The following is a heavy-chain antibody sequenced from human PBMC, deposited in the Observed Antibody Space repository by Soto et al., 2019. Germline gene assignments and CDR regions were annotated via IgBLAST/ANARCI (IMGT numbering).Heavy chain of an antibody. J-gene: IGHJ6*02. CDR1: GYSFTSYW. CDR2: IYPGDSDT. D-gene: IGHD3-10*01. V-gene: IGHV5-51*01. Sequence: PGESLKISCKGSGYSFTSYWIGWVRQMPGKGLEWMGIIYPGDSDTRYSPSFQGQVTISADKSISTAYLQWSSLKASDTAMYYCARWGTYYGGPGVYYYYGMDVWGQGTTVTVSS. CDR3: ARWGTYYGGPGVYYYYGMDV.